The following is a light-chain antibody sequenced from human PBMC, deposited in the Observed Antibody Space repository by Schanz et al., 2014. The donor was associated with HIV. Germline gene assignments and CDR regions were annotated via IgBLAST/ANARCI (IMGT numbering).Light chain of an antibody. J-gene: IGKJ2*01. CDR1: QSVSNSY. Sequence: EIVLTQSPATLSLSPGERATLSCRASQSVSNSYLAWYQQKSGQAPRLLIYAASSRATGIPDRFSGSGSGTDFTLTISRLEPEDFAVYSCQQYGNSPPTFGQGTKLEIK. V-gene: IGKV3-20*01. CDR2: AAS. CDR3: QQYGNSPPT.